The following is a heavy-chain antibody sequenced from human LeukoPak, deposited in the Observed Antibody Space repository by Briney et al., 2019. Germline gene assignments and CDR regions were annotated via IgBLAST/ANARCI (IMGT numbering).Heavy chain of an antibody. CDR3: ARDTYYYDSSGYRFDY. CDR1: GGSISSYY. D-gene: IGHD3-22*01. Sequence: SETLSLTCTVSGGSISSYYWSWIRQPAGKGLEWIGRIYTSGSTNYNPSLKSRVTMSVDTSKNQFSPKLSSVTAADTAVYYCARDTYYYDSSGYRFDYWGQGTLVTVSS. CDR2: IYTSGST. V-gene: IGHV4-4*07. J-gene: IGHJ4*02.